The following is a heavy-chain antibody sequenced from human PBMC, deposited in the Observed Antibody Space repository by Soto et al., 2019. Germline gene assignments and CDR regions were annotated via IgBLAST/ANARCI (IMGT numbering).Heavy chain of an antibody. CDR1: GFTFSSYG. CDR3: AKWNGGFGY. V-gene: IGHV3-30*18. J-gene: IGHJ4*02. Sequence: QVQLVESGGGVVQPGRSLRLSCAASGFTFSSYGMHWVRQAPGKGLEWVAVISYDGSYKYYADSVKGRFTISRDKSKNTLYLQMNSLRAEDTAVYYWAKWNGGFGYWGQGTMVNVAS. CDR2: ISYDGSYK. D-gene: IGHD3-16*01.